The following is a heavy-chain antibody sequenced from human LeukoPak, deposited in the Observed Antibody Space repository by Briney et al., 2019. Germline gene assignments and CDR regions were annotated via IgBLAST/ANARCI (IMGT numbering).Heavy chain of an antibody. CDR3: ARLIWSGYYNFDY. CDR2: MNPNSGNT. V-gene: IGHV1-8*01. CDR1: GYTFTSYD. J-gene: IGHJ4*02. D-gene: IGHD3-3*01. Sequence: ASVKVSCNASGYTFTSYDINWVRQATGQGLEWMGWMNPNSGNTGYAQKFQGRVTMTRNTSISTAYMELSSLRSEDTAVYYCARLIWSGYYNFDYWGQGTLVTVSS.